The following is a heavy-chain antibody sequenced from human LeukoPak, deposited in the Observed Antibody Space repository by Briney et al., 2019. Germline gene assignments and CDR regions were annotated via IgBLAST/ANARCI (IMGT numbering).Heavy chain of an antibody. V-gene: IGHV4-38-2*02. CDR2: IYHSGST. CDR3: ARVSQGDYVR. Sequence: SETLSLTCTVSGYSISSGYYWGWIRQPPGKGLEWIGSIYHSGSTYYNPSLKSRVTISVDTSKNQFSLKLSSVTAADTAVYYCARVSQGDYVRWGQGTLVTVSS. D-gene: IGHD4-17*01. CDR1: GYSISSGYY. J-gene: IGHJ4*02.